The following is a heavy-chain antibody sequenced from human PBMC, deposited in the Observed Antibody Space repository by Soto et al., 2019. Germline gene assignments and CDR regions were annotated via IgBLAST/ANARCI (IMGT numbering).Heavy chain of an antibody. CDR3: ARRRQQLATNYYYYYGMDV. Sequence: SETLSLTCAVYGGSFSGYYWSWIRQPPGKGLEWIGEINHSGSTNYNPSLKSRVTISVDTSKNQFSLKLSSVTAADTAVYYCARRRQQLATNYYYYYGMDVWGQGTTVTVSS. CDR1: GGSFSGYY. CDR2: INHSGST. D-gene: IGHD6-13*01. V-gene: IGHV4-34*01. J-gene: IGHJ6*02.